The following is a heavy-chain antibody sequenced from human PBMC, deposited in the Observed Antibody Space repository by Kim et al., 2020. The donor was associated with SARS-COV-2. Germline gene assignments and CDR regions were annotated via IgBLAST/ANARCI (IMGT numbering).Heavy chain of an antibody. CDR1: GFTFNKYY. V-gene: IGHV3-11*05. J-gene: IGHJ4*02. Sequence: GGSLRLSCAASGFTFNKYYMSWIRQAPGKGLEWVSYIGTSANNKKYADSVMGRFTISRSNARNSLYLQMDSLRAEDTAMYYCARDTPDLVAGLDPHSYFDYWGQGTLVTVSS. CDR2: IGTSANNK. CDR3: ARDTPDLVAGLDPHSYFDY. D-gene: IGHD6-19*01.